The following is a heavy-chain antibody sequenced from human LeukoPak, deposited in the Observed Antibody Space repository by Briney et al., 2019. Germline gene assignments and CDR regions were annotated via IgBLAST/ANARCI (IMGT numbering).Heavy chain of an antibody. CDR1: GGSFSSSSYY. Sequence: SETLSLTCTVSGGSFSSSSYYWGRIRQPPGKGLEWIGRIFYSASTYYNPSLKSRVTISVDTSKSQFSLKLSSVTAADTAVYYCARYSGSQPIDYWGQGTLVTVSS. CDR3: ARYSGSQPIDY. V-gene: IGHV4-39*01. J-gene: IGHJ4*02. D-gene: IGHD1-26*01. CDR2: IFYSAST.